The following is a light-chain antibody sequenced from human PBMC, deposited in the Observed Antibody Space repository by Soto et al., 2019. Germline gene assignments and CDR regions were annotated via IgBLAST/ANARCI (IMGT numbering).Light chain of an antibody. V-gene: IGKV3-20*01. Sequence: TQSPATLSVFPGERATLSCRASQSVATNLAWYQQRPGQAPRLLIYDASNRATGIPARFSGSGSGTDFTLTISRLEPEDFAVYYCQQYGSSPTFGEGTRLEI. CDR3: QQYGSSPT. CDR1: QSVATN. J-gene: IGKJ5*01. CDR2: DAS.